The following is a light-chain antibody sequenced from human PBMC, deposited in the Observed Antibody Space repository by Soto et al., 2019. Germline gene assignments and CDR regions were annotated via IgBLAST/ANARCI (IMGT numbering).Light chain of an antibody. J-gene: IGKJ3*01. CDR2: KAS. CDR3: QQYNSPLGFT. V-gene: IGKV1-5*03. Sequence: DIQMTQSPSTLSASVGDRVTITCRASQSISSWLAWYQQKPGKAPKLLIYKASSLESGVPSRFSGSGSGTEFTLTISSLQPDDFATYYCQQYNSPLGFTFRPGTKVDIK. CDR1: QSISSW.